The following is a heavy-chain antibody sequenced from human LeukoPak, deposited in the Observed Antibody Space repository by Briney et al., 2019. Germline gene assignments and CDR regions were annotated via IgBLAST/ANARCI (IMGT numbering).Heavy chain of an antibody. CDR1: GGSISSYY. CDR2: IYYSGST. J-gene: IGHJ4*02. CDR3: ARHSSLGHFDF. Sequence: ASETLSLTCTVSGGSISSYYWSWIRQPPGKGLEWIGYIYYSGSTNYNPSLESRVTISVDTSKNQFSLKLSSVTAADTAVYYCARHSSLGHFDFWGQGTLVTVPS. V-gene: IGHV4-59*08.